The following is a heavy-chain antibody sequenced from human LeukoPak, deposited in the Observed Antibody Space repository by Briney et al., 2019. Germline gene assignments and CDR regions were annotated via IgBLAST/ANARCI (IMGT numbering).Heavy chain of an antibody. J-gene: IGHJ4*02. Sequence: GRSLRLSCAASGFTFSSYGMHWVRQAPGKGLEWVAVIWYDRSNKYYADSVKGRFTISRDNSKNTLYLQMNSLRAEDTAVYYCARGGYWEYYFDYWGQGTLVTVSS. V-gene: IGHV3-33*01. CDR3: ARGGYWEYYFDY. CDR1: GFTFSSYG. D-gene: IGHD5-12*01. CDR2: IWYDRSNK.